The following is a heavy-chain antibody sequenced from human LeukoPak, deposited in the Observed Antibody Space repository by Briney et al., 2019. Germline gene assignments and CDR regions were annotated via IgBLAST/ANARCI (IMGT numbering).Heavy chain of an antibody. CDR2: IFYSGST. J-gene: IGHJ4*02. D-gene: IGHD2-2*01. CDR1: GGSISGSNSH. CDR3: ARRGITYSSSFFAY. Sequence: SETLSLTCTVSGGSISGSNSHWGWIRQPPGKGLGWIGSIFYSGSTYYNPSLKSRVTMSVDTSKNQFSLRATSVTAADTATYYCARRGITYSSSFFAYWGQGTLVTVSS. V-gene: IGHV4-39*01.